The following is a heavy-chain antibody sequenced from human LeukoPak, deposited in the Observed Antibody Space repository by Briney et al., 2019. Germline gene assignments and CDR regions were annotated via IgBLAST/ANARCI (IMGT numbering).Heavy chain of an antibody. J-gene: IGHJ4*02. CDR2: IRYDGSNK. CDR1: GFTSSSYC. CDR3: AKVLWCGELSLSLDY. Sequence: GGSLRLSCVASGFTSSSYCMHWVRQAPGKGLVWVSFIRYDGSNKYYADSVKGRFTISRDNSKNTLYLQMNSLRAEDTAVYYCAKVLWCGELSLSLDYWGQGALVTVSS. V-gene: IGHV3-30*02. D-gene: IGHD3-10*01.